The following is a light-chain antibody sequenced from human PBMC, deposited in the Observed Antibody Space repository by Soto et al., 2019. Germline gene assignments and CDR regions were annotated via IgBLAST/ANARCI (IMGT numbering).Light chain of an antibody. CDR2: DAS. CDR3: QQRSNWPPIT. V-gene: IGKV3-11*01. Sequence: EIVLTQSPATLSLSPGERATLSCRASQSVSSYLAWYQQKPGQAPRLLIYDASNRATGIPARFSGSGSGTDFTLTISSLEPEAFAVYYCQQRSNWPPITFGQVTRLEIK. J-gene: IGKJ5*01. CDR1: QSVSSY.